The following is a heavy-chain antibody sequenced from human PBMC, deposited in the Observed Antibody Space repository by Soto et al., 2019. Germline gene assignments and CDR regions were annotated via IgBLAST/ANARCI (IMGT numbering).Heavy chain of an antibody. CDR1: GGSISSGDYY. CDR2: IYYSGST. CDR3: ARAGDVDTAIPYRMDG. J-gene: IGHJ6*02. V-gene: IGHV4-30-4*01. D-gene: IGHD5-18*01. Sequence: QVQLQESGPGLVKPSQTLSLTCTVSGGSISSGDYYWSWIRQPPGKGLEWIGYIYYSGSTYYNPSLKSRVTISVDTSKNQFSLKLSSVTAADTAVYYCARAGDVDTAIPYRMDGWGQGTTVPVSS.